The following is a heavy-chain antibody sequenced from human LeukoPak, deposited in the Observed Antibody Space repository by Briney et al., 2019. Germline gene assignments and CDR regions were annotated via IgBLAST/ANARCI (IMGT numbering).Heavy chain of an antibody. CDR3: ARAVGSSSWYGPNDAFDI. J-gene: IGHJ3*02. D-gene: IGHD6-13*01. Sequence: GGSLRLSCAASGFTFSSYSMNWVRQAPGKGLEWVSSISSSSSYIYYADSVKGRFTISRDNAKNSLYLQMNSLRAEDTAVYYCARAVGSSSWYGPNDAFDIWGQGTMVTVSS. V-gene: IGHV3-21*01. CDR2: ISSSSSYI. CDR1: GFTFSSYS.